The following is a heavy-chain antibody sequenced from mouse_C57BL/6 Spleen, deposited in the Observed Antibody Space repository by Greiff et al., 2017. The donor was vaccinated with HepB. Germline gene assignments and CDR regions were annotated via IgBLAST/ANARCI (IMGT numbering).Heavy chain of an antibody. V-gene: IGHV1-50*01. D-gene: IGHD4-1*01. Sequence: QVQLKQPGAELVKPGASVKLSCKASGYTFTSYWMQWVKQRPGQGLEWIGEIDPSDSYTNYNQKFKGKATLTVDTSSSTAYMQLSSLTSEDSAVYYCARKVTGTRYFDVWGTGTTVTVSS. CDR2: IDPSDSYT. J-gene: IGHJ1*03. CDR3: ARKVTGTRYFDV. CDR1: GYTFTSYW.